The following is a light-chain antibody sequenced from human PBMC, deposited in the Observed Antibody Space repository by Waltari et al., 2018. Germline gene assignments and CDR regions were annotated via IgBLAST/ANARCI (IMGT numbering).Light chain of an antibody. J-gene: IGLJ2*01. CDR2: LHSDGSH. CDR1: SGHSSYA. V-gene: IGLV4-69*01. Sequence: QLALTQSPSASASLGASVKLTCTLSSGHSSYAIAWHQQQPEKGPRYLMKLHSDGSHTKGDGIPDAFSGSSSGAERYLTISSLQSEDEADYYCQTGGTGIQVFGGGTKLTVL. CDR3: QTGGTGIQV.